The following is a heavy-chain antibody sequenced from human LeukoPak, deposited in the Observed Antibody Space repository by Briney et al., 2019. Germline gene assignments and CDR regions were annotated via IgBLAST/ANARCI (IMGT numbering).Heavy chain of an antibody. V-gene: IGHV4-31*03. CDR2: IHHSGST. J-gene: IGHJ4*01. D-gene: IGHD2-21*02. CDR3: ARNFHGDPVTYYLDY. Sequence: SQTLSLTCTVSGVSISSAGYFWTWIRQHPGKGLEWIGYIHHSGSTSYNPSLKSRLTISADTSKNQCSLKLNSVTAADTAVYYCARNFHGDPVTYYLDYWGHGTLVTVSS. CDR1: GVSISSAGYF.